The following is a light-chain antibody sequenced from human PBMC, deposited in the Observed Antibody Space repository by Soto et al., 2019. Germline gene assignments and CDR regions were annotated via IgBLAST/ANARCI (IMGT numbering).Light chain of an antibody. V-gene: IGKV3-15*01. Sequence: EIAMTQSPATLSVSAGERATLSCMASQSVANDLAWYQHKPGQAPRLLTHGASTRATGIPARFSGVGSGTEFTLTISSLQSEDFAVYYCQQYNKWPQTLGQGTRLEIK. J-gene: IGKJ5*01. CDR1: QSVAND. CDR2: GAS. CDR3: QQYNKWPQT.